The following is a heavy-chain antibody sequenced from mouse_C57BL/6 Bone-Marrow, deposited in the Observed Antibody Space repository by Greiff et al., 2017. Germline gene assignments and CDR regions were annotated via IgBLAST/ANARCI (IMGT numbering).Heavy chain of an antibody. J-gene: IGHJ1*03. CDR2: IHPNSGST. V-gene: IGHV1-64*01. D-gene: IGHD1-1*02. CDR3: ARGGHDGYFDV. Sequence: QVQLQQSGAELVKPGASVKLSCKASGYTFTSYWMHWVKQRPGQGLEWIGMIHPNSGSTNYNEKFKSKATLTVDKSSSTAYMQLSSLTSEDSAVYYCARGGHDGYFDVWGTGTTVTVSS. CDR1: GYTFTSYW.